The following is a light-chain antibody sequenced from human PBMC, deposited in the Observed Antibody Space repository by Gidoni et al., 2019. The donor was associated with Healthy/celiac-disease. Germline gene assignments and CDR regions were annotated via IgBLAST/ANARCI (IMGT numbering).Light chain of an antibody. CDR2: DVS. CDR3: SSYTISSTWV. V-gene: IGLV2-14*03. J-gene: IGLJ3*02. CDR1: RSDLGTYNY. Sequence: SALSQPASVSGSPGQSITISCTVTRSDLGTYNYVSWYQQHPGKPPKLMIYDVSYRPSGVSNRFSGSKSGSAASLTISGLQAEDEADYYCSSYTISSTWVFGGGTKLTGL.